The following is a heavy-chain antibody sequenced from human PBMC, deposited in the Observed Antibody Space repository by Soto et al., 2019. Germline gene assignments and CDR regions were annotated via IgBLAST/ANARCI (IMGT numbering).Heavy chain of an antibody. CDR1: GGSLSSSAYS. D-gene: IGHD3-22*01. CDR2: IYQSGST. J-gene: IGHJ3*02. Sequence: PSETLSLTCADSGGSLSSSAYSWSWIRQPPGKGLEWIGFIYQSGSTYYNPSLKSRVTMSLDRPKNQFSLKLSSVTAADTAVYYCARELLFYDSDGFSWDDAFDIWGQGTMVTVSS. V-gene: IGHV4-30-2*01. CDR3: ARELLFYDSDGFSWDDAFDI.